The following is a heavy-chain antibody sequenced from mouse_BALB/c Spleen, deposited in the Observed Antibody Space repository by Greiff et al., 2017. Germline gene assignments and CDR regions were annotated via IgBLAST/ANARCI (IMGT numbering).Heavy chain of an antibody. J-gene: IGHJ2*01. V-gene: IGHV3-2*02. Sequence: EVKLMESGPGLVKPSQSLSLTCTVTGYSITSDYAWNWIRQFPGNKLEWMGYISYSGSTSYNPSLKSRISITRDTSKNQFFLQLNSVTTEDTATYDCARDYYGSSSYYFDYWGQGTTLTVSS. CDR1: GYSITSDYA. CDR3: ARDYYGSSSYYFDY. D-gene: IGHD1-1*01. CDR2: ISYSGST.